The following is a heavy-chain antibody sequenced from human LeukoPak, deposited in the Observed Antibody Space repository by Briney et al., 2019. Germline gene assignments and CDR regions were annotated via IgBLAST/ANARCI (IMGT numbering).Heavy chain of an antibody. CDR1: GLTFSDYG. J-gene: IGHJ4*02. CDR3: VKMHGYFDY. V-gene: IGHV3-23*01. CDR2: ITGDGTTT. Sequence: GGSLRLSCEASGLTFSDYGMSWVRQAPGKGLQWVSAITGDGTTTYYADSVKGRFTISRDNSKNMLYLQMSSLRAEDTAVYYCVKMHGYFDYWGQGALVPVSS.